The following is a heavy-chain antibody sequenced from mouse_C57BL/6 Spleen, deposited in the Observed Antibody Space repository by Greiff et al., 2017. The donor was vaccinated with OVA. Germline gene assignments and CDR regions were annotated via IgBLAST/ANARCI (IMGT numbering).Heavy chain of an antibody. CDR2: IHPSDSDT. V-gene: IGHV1-74*01. Sequence: QVQLKQPGAELVKPGASVKVSCKASGYTFTSYWMHWVKQRPGQGLEWIGRIHPSDSDTNYNQKFKGKATLTVDKSSSTAYMQLSSLTSEDSAVYYCASIYYGYDYAMDYWGQGTSVTVSS. J-gene: IGHJ4*01. CDR1: GYTFTSYW. CDR3: ASIYYGYDYAMDY. D-gene: IGHD2-2*01.